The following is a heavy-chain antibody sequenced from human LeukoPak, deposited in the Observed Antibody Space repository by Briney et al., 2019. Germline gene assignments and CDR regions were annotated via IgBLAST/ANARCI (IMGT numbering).Heavy chain of an antibody. Sequence: SETLSLTCTVSGGSISSYYWSWIRQPPGKGLEWIGYIYYSGSTNYNPSLKSRVTISVDKSKNQFSLKLSSVTAADTAVYYCARVRGTYDYVWGSYRYYFDYWGQGTLVTVSP. CDR2: IYYSGST. CDR1: GGSISSYY. V-gene: IGHV4-59*12. D-gene: IGHD3-16*02. CDR3: ARVRGTYDYVWGSYRYYFDY. J-gene: IGHJ4*02.